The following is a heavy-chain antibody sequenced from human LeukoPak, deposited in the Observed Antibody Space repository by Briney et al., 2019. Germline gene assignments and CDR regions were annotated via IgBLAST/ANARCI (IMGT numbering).Heavy chain of an antibody. Sequence: GGSLRLSCAASGFTFTTYAMTWVRQAPGKGLEWVSAISGSGDDTYYADSVRVRFTISRDNSENTVSLQVNSLRAEDTAVYYCARLSGTSGTTSRVLHYWGQGTLVTVSS. D-gene: IGHD1-1*01. CDR2: ISGSGDDT. CDR3: ARLSGTSGTTSRVLHY. J-gene: IGHJ4*02. CDR1: GFTFTTYA. V-gene: IGHV3-23*01.